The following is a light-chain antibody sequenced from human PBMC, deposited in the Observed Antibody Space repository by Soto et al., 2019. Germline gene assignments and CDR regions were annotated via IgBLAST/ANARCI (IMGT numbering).Light chain of an antibody. J-gene: IGLJ1*01. CDR1: SGDVGSYSH. V-gene: IGLV2-23*01. CDR2: EGS. Sequence: QSALTQPASVSGSPGQSITIACTGNSGDVGSYSHVSWYQQHPGKAPRLIIYEGSKRPSGVSHRFSASRSDKTASLTISGLQAEDEAAYYCCSYALSSSYVFGTGTKVTVL. CDR3: CSYALSSSYV.